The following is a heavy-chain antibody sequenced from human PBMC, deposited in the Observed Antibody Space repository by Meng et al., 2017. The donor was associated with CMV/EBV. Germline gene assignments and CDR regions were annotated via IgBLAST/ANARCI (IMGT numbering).Heavy chain of an antibody. V-gene: IGHV1-2*02. J-gene: IGHJ4*02. D-gene: IGHD3-22*01. CDR3: ARGLLAYYPSSGHAV. Sequence: GESLKISCKASGSTFTGYYMHWVRQAPGQGLEWMGWINSNSGGTNYAKKFQGRVTMTRDTSISTAYMELSRLRSDDTAVYYCARGLLAYYPSSGHAVWGQGTLVTVSS. CDR2: INSNSGGT. CDR1: GSTFTGYY.